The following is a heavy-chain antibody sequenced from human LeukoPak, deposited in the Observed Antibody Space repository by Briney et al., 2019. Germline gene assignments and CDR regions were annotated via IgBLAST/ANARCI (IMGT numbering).Heavy chain of an antibody. V-gene: IGHV4-59*11. CDR3: ARDTAMILDY. D-gene: IGHD5-18*01. Sequence: SETLSFTCTVSGGSISSHYWSWIRQPPGKGLEWIGYIYYSGSTNYNPSLKSRVTISVDTSKNQFSLKLSSVTAADTAVYYCARDTAMILDYWGQGTLVTVSS. CDR2: IYYSGST. CDR1: GGSISSHY. J-gene: IGHJ4*02.